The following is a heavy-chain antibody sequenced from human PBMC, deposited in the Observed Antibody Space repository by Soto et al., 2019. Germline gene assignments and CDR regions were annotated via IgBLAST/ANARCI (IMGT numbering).Heavy chain of an antibody. J-gene: IGHJ4*02. CDR1: GGSISSNYW. CDR2: IFHSGST. V-gene: IGHV4-4*02. CDR3: ARTATSNWYGGASFDY. D-gene: IGHD1-1*01. Sequence: QVQLQESGPGLVKPSGTLSLTCAVSGGSISSNYWWSWVRQPPGQGLEWIGEIFHSGSTNYNPSLKSRVTISVDKSKNQFSLKLRSVTAADAAVYYCARTATSNWYGGASFDYWGQGTLVTVSS.